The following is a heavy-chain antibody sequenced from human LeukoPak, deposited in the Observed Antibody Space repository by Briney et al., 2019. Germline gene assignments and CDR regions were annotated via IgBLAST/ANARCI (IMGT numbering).Heavy chain of an antibody. CDR2: IYTSRST. D-gene: IGHD3-3*01. J-gene: IGHJ5*02. CDR3: AREPQPYYDFWSGRNWFDP. V-gene: IGHV4-4*07. Sequence: PSETLSLTCTVSGGSISSYYWSWIRQPAGKGLEWIGRIYTSRSTNYNPSLKSRVTISVDKSKNQFSLKLSSVTAADTAVYYCAREPQPYYDFWSGRNWFDPWGQGTLVTVSS. CDR1: GGSISSYY.